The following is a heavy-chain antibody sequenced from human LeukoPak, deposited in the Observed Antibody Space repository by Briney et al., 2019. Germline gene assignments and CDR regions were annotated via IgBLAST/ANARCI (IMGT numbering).Heavy chain of an antibody. V-gene: IGHV3-7*01. D-gene: IGHD3-9*01. Sequence: GGSLRLSCAASGFTFSSYWMSWVRQAPGKGLEWVANIKQDGGEKYYVDSVKGRFTISRDNAKNSLYLQMNSLRAEDTAVYYCARDGMTYYDILTGYWAGAFDIWGQGTMVTVSS. CDR1: GFTFSSYW. CDR3: ARDGMTYYDILTGYWAGAFDI. J-gene: IGHJ3*02. CDR2: IKQDGGEK.